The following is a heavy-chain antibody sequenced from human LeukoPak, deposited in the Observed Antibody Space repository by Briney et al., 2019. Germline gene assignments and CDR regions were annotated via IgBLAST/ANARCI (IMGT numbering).Heavy chain of an antibody. CDR3: ARGYGDYLSYYYYGMDV. D-gene: IGHD4-17*01. Sequence: SETLSLTCTVSGGSISSYYWSWIRQPPGKGLEWIGYIYYSGSTNYNPSLKSRVTISVDTSKNQFSLKLSSVTAADTAVYYCARGYGDYLSYYYYGMDVWGQGTTVTASS. V-gene: IGHV4-59*01. CDR2: IYYSGST. J-gene: IGHJ6*02. CDR1: GGSISSYY.